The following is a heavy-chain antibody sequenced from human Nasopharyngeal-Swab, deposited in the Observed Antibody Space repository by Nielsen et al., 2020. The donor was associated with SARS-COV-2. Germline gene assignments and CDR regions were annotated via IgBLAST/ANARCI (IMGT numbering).Heavy chain of an antibody. V-gene: IGHV3-53*01. J-gene: IGHJ4*02. CDR1: GFSVSYNY. CDR2: IYSRGET. D-gene: IGHD6-13*01. Sequence: GASLKISCEVSGFSVSYNYMSWVRQAPGKGLEWVAVIYSRGETHYTDSVRGRFTISRDNSKNMVNLQLNSLRAEDTAVYYCARMDFIASRDYWGQGTLVTVSS. CDR3: ARMDFIASRDY.